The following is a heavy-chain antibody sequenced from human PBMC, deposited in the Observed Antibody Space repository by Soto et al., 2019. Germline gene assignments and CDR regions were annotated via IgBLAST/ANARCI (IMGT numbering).Heavy chain of an antibody. Sequence: EVQLLESGGGLVQPGGSLRLSCAASGFTFSSYAMSWVRQAPGKGLEWVSTISGSGGSTFYADSVKGRFTISRDNSNNALYLQMNSLRAEDTAVYYCAREPFGVVIGGYYYYYYGMDVWGQGTTVTVSS. D-gene: IGHD3-3*01. CDR1: GFTFSSYA. CDR2: ISGSGGST. V-gene: IGHV3-23*01. CDR3: AREPFGVVIGGYYYYYYGMDV. J-gene: IGHJ6*02.